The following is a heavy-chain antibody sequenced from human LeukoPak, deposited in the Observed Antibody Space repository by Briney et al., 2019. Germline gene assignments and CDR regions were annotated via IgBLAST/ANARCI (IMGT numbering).Heavy chain of an antibody. J-gene: IGHJ3*02. CDR1: GFTFSSYW. CDR2: IYSGGST. V-gene: IGHV3-53*01. CDR3: ARDRFGVDI. Sequence: GGSLRLSCAASGFTFSSYWMSWVRQAPGKGLEWVSVIYSGGSTYYADSVKGRFTISRDNSKNTLYLQMNSLRAEDTAVYYCARDRFGVDIWGQGTMVTVSS. D-gene: IGHD3-16*01.